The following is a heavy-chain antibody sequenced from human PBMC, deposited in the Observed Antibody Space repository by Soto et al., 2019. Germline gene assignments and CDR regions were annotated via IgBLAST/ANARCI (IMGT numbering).Heavy chain of an antibody. Sequence: SETLSLTCFVSGYSITAGGYYWSWIRHHPGKGLEWIGSFYSSGSIIYNPSLRSRVSISGDTSSNQFSMSLTSVCAADTARXYCAGMDSSGSGVVHPWGRGTLVTVSS. V-gene: IGHV4-31*03. CDR2: FYSSGSI. J-gene: IGHJ5*02. CDR1: GYSITAGGYY. CDR3: AGMDSSGSGVVHP. D-gene: IGHD3-22*01.